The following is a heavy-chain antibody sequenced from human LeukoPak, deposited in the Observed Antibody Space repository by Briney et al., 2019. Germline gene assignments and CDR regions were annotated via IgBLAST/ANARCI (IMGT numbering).Heavy chain of an antibody. CDR2: IHYSGSI. Sequence: PSETLSLTCTVSGGSISTNSYYWGWIRQPPGKGLEWIGSIHYSGSISYNPSLKSRVTISVDTSKNQFSLKLSSVTAADTAVYYCARHRVVGRPGDVDYWGQGTLVTVSS. V-gene: IGHV4-39*01. J-gene: IGHJ4*02. D-gene: IGHD1-26*01. CDR3: ARHRVVGRPGDVDY. CDR1: GGSISTNSYY.